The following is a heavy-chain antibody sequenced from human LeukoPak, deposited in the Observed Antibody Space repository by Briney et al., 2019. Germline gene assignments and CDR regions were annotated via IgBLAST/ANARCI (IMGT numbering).Heavy chain of an antibody. CDR2: ISAYNGNT. Sequence: ASVKVSCKASGYTFTSYGISWVRQAPGQGLEWMGWISAYNGNTNYAQKLQGRVTMTTDTSTSTACMELRSLRSDDTAVYYCARVLGYSYGQGYFDYWGQGTLVTVSS. CDR3: ARVLGYSYGQGYFDY. J-gene: IGHJ4*02. D-gene: IGHD5-18*01. CDR1: GYTFTSYG. V-gene: IGHV1-18*01.